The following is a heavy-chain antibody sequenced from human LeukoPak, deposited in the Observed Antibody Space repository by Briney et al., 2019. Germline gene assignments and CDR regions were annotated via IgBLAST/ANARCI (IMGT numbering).Heavy chain of an antibody. Sequence: HPGGSLRLSCAASGFTFSIYGMHWVRQAPGRGLEWVAFIWYDGRSEDYADSVKGRFTISRDNSKNALYLQMNSLRVEDSAVYYCARALSVVGSTPGDYWGQGTLVTVSS. D-gene: IGHD1-26*01. J-gene: IGHJ4*02. CDR2: IWYDGRSE. CDR1: GFTFSIYG. V-gene: IGHV3-33*01. CDR3: ARALSVVGSTPGDY.